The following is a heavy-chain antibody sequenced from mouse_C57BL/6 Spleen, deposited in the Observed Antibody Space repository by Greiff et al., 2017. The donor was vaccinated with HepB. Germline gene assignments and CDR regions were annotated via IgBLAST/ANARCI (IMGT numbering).Heavy chain of an antibody. Sequence: VQRVESGGDLVKPGGSLKLSCAASGFTFSSYGMSWVRQTPDKRLEWVATISSGGSYTYYPDSVKGRFTISRDNAKNTLYLQMSSLKSEDTAMYYCARGDFITTDPFHYWGQGTTLTVSS. CDR1: GFTFSSYG. V-gene: IGHV5-6*01. D-gene: IGHD1-1*01. CDR3: ARGDFITTDPFHY. J-gene: IGHJ2*01. CDR2: ISSGGSYT.